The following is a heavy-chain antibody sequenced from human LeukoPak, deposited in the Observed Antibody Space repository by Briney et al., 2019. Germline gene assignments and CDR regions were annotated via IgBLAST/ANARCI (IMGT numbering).Heavy chain of an antibody. V-gene: IGHV7-4-1*02. CDR1: GYTFTSYA. D-gene: IGHD4-17*01. CDR3: ARVGTDYGDYMVNYYYYMDV. Sequence: GASVKVSCKASGYTFTSYAMNWVRQAPGQGLEWMGWINTNTGNPTYAQGFTGRFVFSLDTSVSTAYLQISSLKAEDTAVYYCARVGTDYGDYMVNYYYYMDVWGKGTTATVSS. J-gene: IGHJ6*03. CDR2: INTNTGNP.